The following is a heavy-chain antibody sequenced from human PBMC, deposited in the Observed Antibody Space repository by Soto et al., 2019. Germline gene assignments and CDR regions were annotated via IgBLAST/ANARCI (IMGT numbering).Heavy chain of an antibody. V-gene: IGHV1-69*13. Sequence: ASVKVSCKASGGTFSSYAISWVRQAPGQGLEWMGGIIPIFGTANYAQKFQGRVTITADESTSTAYMELSSLRSEDTAVYYCARALRFLEWFPFDYWGQGTLVTVSS. D-gene: IGHD3-3*01. CDR1: GGTFSSYA. J-gene: IGHJ4*02. CDR3: ARALRFLEWFPFDY. CDR2: IIPIFGTA.